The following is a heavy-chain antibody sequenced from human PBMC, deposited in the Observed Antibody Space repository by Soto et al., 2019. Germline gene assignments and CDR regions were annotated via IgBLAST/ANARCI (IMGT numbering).Heavy chain of an antibody. CDR3: ARVYCSGGSCYLGGYFQH. D-gene: IGHD2-15*01. Sequence: QVQLQESGPGLVKPSGTLSLTCAVSGGSISSSNWWSWVRQPPGKGLEWIGEIYHSGSTNYNPSLKSRVTRSVDKSKNQFSLKLSSVTAADTAVYYCARVYCSGGSCYLGGYFQHWGQGTLVTVSS. CDR1: GGSISSSNW. CDR2: IYHSGST. V-gene: IGHV4-4*02. J-gene: IGHJ1*01.